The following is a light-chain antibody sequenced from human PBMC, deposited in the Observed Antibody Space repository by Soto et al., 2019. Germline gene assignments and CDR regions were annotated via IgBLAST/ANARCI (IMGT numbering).Light chain of an antibody. J-gene: IGKJ1*01. CDR1: QSISSW. Sequence: DIQMTQSPSTLSASVGDRVTITCRASQSISSWLAWCQQKPGKAPKLLIYKASSLETGVPSRFSGSGSGTEFTLTISSLQPDDFASYYCQQYGSSSPWTFGQGTKVEVK. CDR3: QQYGSSSPWT. CDR2: KAS. V-gene: IGKV1-5*03.